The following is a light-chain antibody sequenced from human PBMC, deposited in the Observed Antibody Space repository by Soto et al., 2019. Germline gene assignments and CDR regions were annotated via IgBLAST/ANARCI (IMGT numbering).Light chain of an antibody. Sequence: EIVMTQSPATLSVSRGERATLSCRASQSVTSNLAWYQHKPGQAPRLLFYGASTRATGIPARFSGSGSGTEFTLTISSLQSEDFALYYCQQYNNWPRTFGQGTKVEIK. CDR3: QQYNNWPRT. CDR1: QSVTSN. CDR2: GAS. J-gene: IGKJ1*01. V-gene: IGKV3-15*01.